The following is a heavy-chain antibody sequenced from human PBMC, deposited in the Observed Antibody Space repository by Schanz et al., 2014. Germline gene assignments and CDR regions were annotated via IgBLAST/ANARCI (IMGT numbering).Heavy chain of an antibody. CDR1: GFIFSAYT. CDR3: AKDLYNYGIFDS. Sequence: EVQLVESGGGLAQPGESLRLSCAASGFIFSAYTMNWVRQAPGKGLEWVSGMSGSGSTADYADSVKGRFTNSRDNSRKTLYLQMNSLRADDTAVYYCAKDLYNYGIFDSWGQGTLVTVSS. J-gene: IGHJ5*01. D-gene: IGHD3-16*01. V-gene: IGHV3-23*04. CDR2: MSGSGSTA.